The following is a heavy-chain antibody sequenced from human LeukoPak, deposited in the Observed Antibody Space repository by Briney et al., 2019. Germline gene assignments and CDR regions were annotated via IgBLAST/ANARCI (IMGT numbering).Heavy chain of an antibody. CDR3: ARHASVSGNWPRPLDY. CDR2: IYYSGST. J-gene: IGHJ4*02. Sequence: SETLSLTCTVSGGSISSSNYYWGWVRQPPGKGLEWIADIYYSGSTYYSPSLRSRVTISVDTSKNQFSLKLTSVTAADTAVYYCARHASVSGNWPRPLDYWGQGSLVTVSS. V-gene: IGHV4-39*01. CDR1: GGSISSSNYY. D-gene: IGHD3-3*01.